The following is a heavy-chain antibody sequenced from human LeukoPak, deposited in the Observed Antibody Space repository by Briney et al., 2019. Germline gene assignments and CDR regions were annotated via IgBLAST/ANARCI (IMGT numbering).Heavy chain of an antibody. J-gene: IGHJ4*02. Sequence: ASVKVSCKASGYTFTGYYMHWVRQAPGQGLEWMGWINPNSGGTNYAQKFQGRVTMTRDTSISTAYMELSRLRSDDTAVYYCARGGTPESKVTIFGVADDYWGRGTLVTVSS. CDR1: GYTFTGYY. CDR3: ARGGTPESKVTIFGVADDY. D-gene: IGHD3-3*01. V-gene: IGHV1-2*02. CDR2: INPNSGGT.